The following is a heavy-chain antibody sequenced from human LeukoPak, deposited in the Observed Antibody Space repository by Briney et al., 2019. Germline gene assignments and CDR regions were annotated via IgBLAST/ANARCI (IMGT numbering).Heavy chain of an antibody. CDR3: ARAPTATIRDCFDY. Sequence: GGSLRLSCAASGFTFSSYGMSWLPQAPGKGLEWFSAISGSGGSTYYADSVKGRFTISSDNCKNTLYLQMNSLRAEDTAVYYCARAPTATIRDCFDYWGQGTLVTVSS. J-gene: IGHJ4*02. D-gene: IGHD5-24*01. V-gene: IGHV3-23*01. CDR2: ISGSGGST. CDR1: GFTFSSYG.